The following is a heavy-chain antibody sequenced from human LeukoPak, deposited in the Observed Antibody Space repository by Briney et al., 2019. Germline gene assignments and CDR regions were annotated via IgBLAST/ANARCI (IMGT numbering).Heavy chain of an antibody. CDR1: GGSISSYY. D-gene: IGHD4-11*01. V-gene: IGHV4-39*01. Sequence: SETLSLTCTVSGGSISSYYWSWIRQPPGKGLEWIGSTYYSGSTYYNPSLKSRVTISVDTSKNQFSLKLNSVTAADTAVYYCAREGTTITTWDSWGQGTLVTVSS. CDR2: TYYSGST. CDR3: AREGTTITTWDS. J-gene: IGHJ4*02.